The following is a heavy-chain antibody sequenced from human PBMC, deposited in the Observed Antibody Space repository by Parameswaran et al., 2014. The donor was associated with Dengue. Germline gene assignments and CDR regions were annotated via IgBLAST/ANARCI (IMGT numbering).Heavy chain of an antibody. CDR3: ARAPIAVAGDFDY. V-gene: IGHV3-30*04. Sequence: WIRQPPGKGLEWVAVISYDGSNKYYADSVKGRFTISRDNSKNTLYLQMNSLRAEDTAVYYCARAPIAVAGDFDYWGQGTLVTVSS. J-gene: IGHJ4*02. CDR2: ISYDGSNK. D-gene: IGHD6-19*01.